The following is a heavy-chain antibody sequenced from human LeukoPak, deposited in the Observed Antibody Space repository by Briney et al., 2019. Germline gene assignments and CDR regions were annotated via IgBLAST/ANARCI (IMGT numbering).Heavy chain of an antibody. CDR2: ISGSDGST. V-gene: IGHV3-23*01. CDR3: AKFLLTMVRGTRILDY. Sequence: GGSLRLSCAASGFTFSSYAMSWVRQAPGKGLEWVSAISGSDGSTYYADSVKGRFTISRDNSKNTLYLQMNSLRAEDTAVYFCAKFLLTMVRGTRILDYWGQGTLVTVSS. CDR1: GFTFSSYA. D-gene: IGHD3-10*01. J-gene: IGHJ4*02.